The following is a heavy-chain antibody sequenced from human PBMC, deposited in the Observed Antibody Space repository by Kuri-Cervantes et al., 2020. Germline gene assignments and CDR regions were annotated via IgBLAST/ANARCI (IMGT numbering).Heavy chain of an antibody. V-gene: IGHV3-66*01. J-gene: IGHJ3*02. D-gene: IGHD3-16*01. CDR3: AKGILYPHGGAFDI. CDR1: GFTVSSNY. CDR2: IYSGGST. Sequence: GGSLRLSCAASGFTVSSNYMSWVRQAPGKGLEWVSVIYSGGSTYYADSVKGRFTISRDNSKNTLYLQMNSLRAEDTAVYYCAKGILYPHGGAFDIWGQGTMVTVSS.